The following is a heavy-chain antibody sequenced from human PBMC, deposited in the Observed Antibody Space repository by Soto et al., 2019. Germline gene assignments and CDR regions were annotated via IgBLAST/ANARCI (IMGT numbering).Heavy chain of an antibody. CDR2: INHSGST. Sequence: LVPMSLTCAVCGGSFSGYYWSWIRQPPGKGLEWIGEINHSGSTNYNPSLKSRVTISVDTSKNQFSLKLSSVTAADTAVYYCARGRRYGSDDYWGQGTLVPVSS. CDR1: GGSFSGYY. D-gene: IGHD3-10*01. CDR3: ARGRRYGSDDY. V-gene: IGHV4-34*01. J-gene: IGHJ4*02.